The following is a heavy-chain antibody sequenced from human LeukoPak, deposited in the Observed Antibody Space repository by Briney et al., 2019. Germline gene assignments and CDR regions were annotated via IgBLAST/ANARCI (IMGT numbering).Heavy chain of an antibody. D-gene: IGHD2-15*01. Sequence: ASVKVSCKASGYTFTSYYMHWLRQAPEQRLEWLEIINPSGGSTNSAQKFQGRVTMTRDTSTSTVYMELSSLRSDDTAVYYCARASCSGGSCYSSLDYWGQGTLVTVSS. CDR2: INPSGGST. J-gene: IGHJ4*02. CDR3: ARASCSGGSCYSSLDY. V-gene: IGHV1-46*01. CDR1: GYTFTSYY.